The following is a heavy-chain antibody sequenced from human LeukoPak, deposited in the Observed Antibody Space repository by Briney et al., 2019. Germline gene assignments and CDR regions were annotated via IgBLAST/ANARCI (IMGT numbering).Heavy chain of an antibody. CDR2: INPNSGGT. J-gene: IGHJ6*02. CDR1: GYTFTGYY. CDR3: AREDMTMVREVMGYYGMDV. Sequence: ASVKVSCKASGYTFTGYYMHWVRQAPGQGLEWMGRINPNSGGTNYAQKFQGRVTMTRDTSISTAYMELSRPRSDDTAVYYCAREDMTMVREVMGYYGMDVWGQGTTVTVSS. D-gene: IGHD3-10*01. V-gene: IGHV1-2*06.